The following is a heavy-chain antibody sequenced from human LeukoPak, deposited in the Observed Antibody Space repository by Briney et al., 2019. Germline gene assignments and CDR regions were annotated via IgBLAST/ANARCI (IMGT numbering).Heavy chain of an antibody. D-gene: IGHD6-13*01. J-gene: IGHJ2*01. CDR2: IYYTGST. V-gene: IGHV4-59*01. CDR1: GGSISSYY. Sequence: SETLSLTCTVSGGSISSYYWSWIRQPPGKGPEWIGYIYYTGSTNYNPSLKSRVTISVDTSKNQFSLKLSSVTAADTAVYYCAREKEQQLVRNWYFDLWGRGTLVTVSS. CDR3: AREKEQQLVRNWYFDL.